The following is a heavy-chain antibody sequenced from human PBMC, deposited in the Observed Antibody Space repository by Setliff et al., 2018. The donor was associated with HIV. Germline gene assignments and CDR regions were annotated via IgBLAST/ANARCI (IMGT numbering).Heavy chain of an antibody. D-gene: IGHD6-19*01. Sequence: PSETLSLTCTVSGDSISSYFWSWIRQSPGKGLEWIGFRSTTGSTSYNHSLKSRVTISVDPSKNQFSLKLSSVTAADTAVYYCARHRTGIAVAASAFDIWGQGTMVTVSS. V-gene: IGHV4-4*09. CDR1: GDSISSYF. CDR2: RSTTGST. CDR3: ARHRTGIAVAASAFDI. J-gene: IGHJ3*02.